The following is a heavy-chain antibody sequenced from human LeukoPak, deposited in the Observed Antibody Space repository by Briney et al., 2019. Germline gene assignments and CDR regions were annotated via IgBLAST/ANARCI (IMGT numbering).Heavy chain of an antibody. V-gene: IGHV3-30*02. J-gene: IGHJ4*02. CDR2: IRYDGSNK. D-gene: IGHD1-26*01. CDR3: AKLGGSDFDY. CDR1: GSTFSSYG. Sequence: GGSLRLSCAASGSTFSSYGMHWVRQAPGKGLEWVAFIRYDGSNKYYADSVKGRFTISRDNSKNTLYLQMNSLRAEDTAVYYCAKLGGSDFDYWGQGTLVTVSS.